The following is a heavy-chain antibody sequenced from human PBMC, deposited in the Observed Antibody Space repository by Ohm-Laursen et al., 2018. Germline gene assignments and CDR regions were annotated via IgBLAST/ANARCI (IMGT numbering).Heavy chain of an antibody. CDR1: GGSISGYY. Sequence: GTLSLTCTVSGGSISGYYWSWIRQPPGKGLEWIGYVRYSGSTNYNPSLKSRVTISVDTSKNQFSLKLSSVTAADTAVYYCARGFSGWWGRIDYWGQGILVTVSS. D-gene: IGHD6-19*01. J-gene: IGHJ4*02. CDR3: ARGFSGWWGRIDY. V-gene: IGHV4-59*12. CDR2: VRYSGST.